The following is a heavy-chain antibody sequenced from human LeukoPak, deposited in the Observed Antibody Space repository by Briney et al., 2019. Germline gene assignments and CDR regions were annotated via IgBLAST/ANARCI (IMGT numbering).Heavy chain of an antibody. CDR1: GLTFSSHW. Sequence: GGSPRLSCAASGLTFSSHWMHWVRQAPGKGLVWVSRITNDGSSTTYADSVKGRFTISRDNSKNTLYLQMNSLRAEDTAVYYCAKGGKWDVTPFDYWGQGTLVTVSS. J-gene: IGHJ4*02. CDR3: AKGGKWDVTPFDY. CDR2: ITNDGSST. D-gene: IGHD1-26*01. V-gene: IGHV3-74*01.